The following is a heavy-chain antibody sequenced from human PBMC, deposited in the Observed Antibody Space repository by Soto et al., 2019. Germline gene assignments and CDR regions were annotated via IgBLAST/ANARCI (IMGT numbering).Heavy chain of an antibody. CDR2: IPPMFGTA. J-gene: IGHJ2*01. CDR3: AQPLGLAVAGHGRFAF. CDR1: GGTFSRYA. D-gene: IGHD6-19*01. Sequence: QVQLVQSGAEVKKYGSSVKVSCKASGGTFSRYAISWVRQAPGQGLEWMGGIPPMFGTANYAQRYQGRATITADESTSRAYMQLSSLRSDDTAVYYGAQPLGLAVAGHGRFAFWGRGTLVTVSS. V-gene: IGHV1-69*12.